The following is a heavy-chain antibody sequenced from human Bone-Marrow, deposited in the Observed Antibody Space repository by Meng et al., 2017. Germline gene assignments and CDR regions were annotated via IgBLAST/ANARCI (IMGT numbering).Heavy chain of an antibody. CDR2: FDPNGGGT. Sequence: RVRAGAEVKERESAGMVSCQASGSSFSCYANSVVRQAAVQGHELMGRFDPNGGGTSYAQNFQCRVTMTRDTSIITAYMGLSRLRSYDAAVYYCANWNDVLLIYWGQETLVTVSS. D-gene: IGHD1-1*01. J-gene: IGHJ4*02. CDR1: GSSFSCYA. CDR3: ANWNDVLLIY. V-gene: IGHV1-2*06.